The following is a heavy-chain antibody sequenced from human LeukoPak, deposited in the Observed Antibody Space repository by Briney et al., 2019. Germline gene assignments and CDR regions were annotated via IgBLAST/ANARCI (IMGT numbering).Heavy chain of an antibody. CDR2: IRSKAYGGTT. V-gene: IGHV3-49*03. J-gene: IGHJ5*02. CDR3: TRDYSGSYYESDWFDP. D-gene: IGHD1-26*01. CDR1: GFTFGDYA. Sequence: PGRSLRLSCTAPGFTFGDYAMSWFRQAPGKGLEWVGFIRSKAYGGTTEYAASVKGRLTISRDDSKSIAYLQMNSLKTEDTAVYYCTRDYSGSYYESDWFDPWGQGTLVTVSS.